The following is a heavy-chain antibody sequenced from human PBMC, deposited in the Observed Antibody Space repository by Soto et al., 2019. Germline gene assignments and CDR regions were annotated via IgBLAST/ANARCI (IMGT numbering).Heavy chain of an antibody. CDR2: INHTGGT. D-gene: IGHD3-3*01. Sequence: QGHLQQWGAGLLKPSETLSLTCAVYGGSVNGYYWNWIRQPPGKGLEWIGEINHTGGTHYNPSLKSRVTMSVDTATNQFSLRLSSVTAADTAIYYCATRITVFGLLIPPFDPWGQGTQVTVSS. CDR1: GGSVNGYY. V-gene: IGHV4-34*02. J-gene: IGHJ5*02. CDR3: ATRITVFGLLIPPFDP.